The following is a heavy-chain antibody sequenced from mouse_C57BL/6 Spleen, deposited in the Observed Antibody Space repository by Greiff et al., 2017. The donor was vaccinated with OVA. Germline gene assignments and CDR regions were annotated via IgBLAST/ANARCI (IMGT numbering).Heavy chain of an antibody. Sequence: SGAELVRPGASVTLSCKASGYTFTDYEMHWVKQTPVHGLEWIGAIDPETGGTAYNQKFKGKAILTADKSSSTAYMELRSLTSEDSAVYYCTKLYGNSSYWGQGTTLTVSS. V-gene: IGHV1-15*01. D-gene: IGHD2-1*01. J-gene: IGHJ2*01. CDR3: TKLYGNSSY. CDR1: GYTFTDYE. CDR2: IDPETGGT.